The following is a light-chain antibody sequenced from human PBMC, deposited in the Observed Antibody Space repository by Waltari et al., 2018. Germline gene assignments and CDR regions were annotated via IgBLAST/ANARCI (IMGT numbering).Light chain of an antibody. Sequence: DIQMTQSPSSLSASVGDRVTIPCQASQSVKNNLAWYQQAPGKAPKVLIHKASRLESGAPSRFSGSGYGTEFTLTISSLQPDDFATYYCQEYDSLPVTFGGGTKVEI. V-gene: IGKV1-5*03. CDR2: KAS. J-gene: IGKJ4*01. CDR3: QEYDSLPVT. CDR1: QSVKNN.